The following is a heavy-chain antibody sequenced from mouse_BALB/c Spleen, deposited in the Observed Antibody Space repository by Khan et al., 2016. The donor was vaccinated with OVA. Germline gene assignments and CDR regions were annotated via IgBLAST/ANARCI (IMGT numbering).Heavy chain of an antibody. CDR1: GYIFTSYW. Sequence: VQLQQSGAELVRPGASVKLSCKTSGYIFTSYWIHWVKQRSGQGLEWIARIYPGTVNTYYNEKFKEKATLTADKSSSTSYMQLTSLKSGDSDVYVCTREEALYHFDHGGHGTTLTVSS. CDR3: TREEALYHFDH. D-gene: IGHD3-2*02. V-gene: IGHV1S132*01. CDR2: IYPGTVNT. J-gene: IGHJ2*01.